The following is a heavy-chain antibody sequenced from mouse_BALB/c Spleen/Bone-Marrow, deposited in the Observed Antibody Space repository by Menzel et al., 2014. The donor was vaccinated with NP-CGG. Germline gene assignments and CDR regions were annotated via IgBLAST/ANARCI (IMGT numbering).Heavy chain of an antibody. Sequence: EVKLVESGGGLVQPGDSLRLSCATPGFTFSDFYMEWVRQPPGKRLEWIAASRNKAKYYTTEYSASVKGRFIVSRDTSQSVLYLQMNALRAEDTAIYYCARDVGYGNYFVYWGQGTLVTVSA. J-gene: IGHJ3*01. CDR3: ARDVGYGNYFVY. CDR2: SRNKAKYYTT. CDR1: GFTFSDFY. V-gene: IGHV7-1*02. D-gene: IGHD2-10*02.